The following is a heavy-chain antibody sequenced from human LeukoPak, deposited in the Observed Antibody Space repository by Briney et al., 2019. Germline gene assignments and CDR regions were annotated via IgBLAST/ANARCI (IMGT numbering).Heavy chain of an antibody. CDR1: GGSISSYY. Sequence: SETLSLTCTVSGGSISSYYWSWIRQPPGKGLEWIGYIYYSGSTNYNPSLKSRVTISVDTSKNQFSLKLSSVTAADTAVYYCARLGGGAFDYWGQGTLATVSS. CDR3: ARLGGGAFDY. CDR2: IYYSGST. J-gene: IGHJ4*02. D-gene: IGHD3-10*01. V-gene: IGHV4-59*08.